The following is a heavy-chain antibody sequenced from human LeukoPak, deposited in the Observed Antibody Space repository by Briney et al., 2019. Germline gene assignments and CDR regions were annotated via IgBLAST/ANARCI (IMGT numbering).Heavy chain of an antibody. CDR3: ARGTPHYGILTGLVIAGIYYFDY. CDR1: GYTFTSYD. D-gene: IGHD3-9*01. CDR2: MNPNSGNT. V-gene: IGHV1-8*01. Sequence: GASVKVSCKASGYTFTSYDINWVRQATGQGLEWMGWMNPNSGNTGYAQKFQGRVTMTRNTSISTAYMELSSLRSEDTAVYYCARGTPHYGILTGLVIAGIYYFDYWGQGTLVTVSS. J-gene: IGHJ4*02.